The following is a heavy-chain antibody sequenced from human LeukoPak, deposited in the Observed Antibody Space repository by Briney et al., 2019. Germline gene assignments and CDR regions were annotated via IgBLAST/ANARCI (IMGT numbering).Heavy chain of an antibody. J-gene: IGHJ4*02. D-gene: IGHD3-3*01. CDR1: GYTFTSYG. V-gene: IGHV1-18*01. CDR3: AREKRITIFGVVRGFDY. Sequence: ASVKVSCKASGYTFTSYGISWVRHAPGQGLEWMGWISAYNGNTNYAQKLQGRVTMTTDTSTSTAYMELRSLRSDDTAVYYCAREKRITIFGVVRGFDYWGQGTLVTVSS. CDR2: ISAYNGNT.